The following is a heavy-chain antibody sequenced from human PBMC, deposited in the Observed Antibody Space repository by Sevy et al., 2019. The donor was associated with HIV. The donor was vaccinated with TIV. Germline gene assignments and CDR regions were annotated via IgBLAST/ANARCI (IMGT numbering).Heavy chain of an antibody. CDR1: GFTFSSYW. CDR3: AKDFTGYNGMDV. V-gene: IGHV3-74*01. CDR2: INSDGSST. D-gene: IGHD3-9*01. J-gene: IGHJ6*02. Sequence: GGSLRLSCAASGFTFSSYWMHWVRQAPGKGLVWVSRINSDGSSTSYADSVKGRFTISRDNSKNMLYLQMNSLRAEDTAVYYCAKDFTGYNGMDVWGQGTMVTVSS.